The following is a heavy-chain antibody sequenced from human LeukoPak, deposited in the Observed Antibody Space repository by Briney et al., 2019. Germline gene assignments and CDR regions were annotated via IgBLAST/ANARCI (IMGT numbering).Heavy chain of an antibody. CDR1: GGSFSGYY. CDR3: AKVGYCSSTSCYWKYNWFDP. V-gene: IGHV4-34*01. Sequence: SETLSLTCAVYGGSFSGYYWSWIRQPPGKGLEWIGEINHSGSTNYNPSLKSRVTISVDTSKNQFSLKLSSVTAADTAVYYCAKVGYCSSTSCYWKYNWFDPWGQGTLVTVSS. CDR2: INHSGST. J-gene: IGHJ5*02. D-gene: IGHD2-2*01.